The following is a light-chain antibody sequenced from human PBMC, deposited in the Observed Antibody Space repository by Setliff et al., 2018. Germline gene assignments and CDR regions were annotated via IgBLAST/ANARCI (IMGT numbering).Light chain of an antibody. CDR3: SSYSSRTTLEV. CDR2: DVS. J-gene: IGLJ1*01. V-gene: IGLV2-14*03. CDR1: TSDIGAYNY. Sequence: QSALTQPASVSGSPGQSITISCTGSTSDIGAYNYVALYQQHPGKAPKLKIYDVSVRPSGVSSRFSGSKSGNTASLTISGLQAEDEADYYCSSYSSRTTLEVFGTGTKVTV.